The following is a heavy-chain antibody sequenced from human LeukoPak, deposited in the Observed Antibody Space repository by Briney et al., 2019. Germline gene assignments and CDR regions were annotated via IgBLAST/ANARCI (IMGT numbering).Heavy chain of an antibody. CDR1: GGSISSYY. CDR2: IYYSGST. Sequence: SETLSLTCTVSGGSISSYYWSWIRQPPGKGLERIGYIYYSGSTNYNPSLKSRVTISVDTSKNQFSLKLSSVTAADTAVYYCARAYSGSYFWFDPWGQGTLVTVSS. CDR3: ARAYSGSYFWFDP. J-gene: IGHJ5*02. D-gene: IGHD1-26*01. V-gene: IGHV4-59*01.